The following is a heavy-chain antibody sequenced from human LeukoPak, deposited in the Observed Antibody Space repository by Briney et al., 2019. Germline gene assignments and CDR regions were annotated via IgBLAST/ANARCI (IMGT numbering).Heavy chain of an antibody. CDR1: GFTFSTYG. V-gene: IGHV3-23*01. Sequence: GGTLRLSCAASGFTFSTYGMNWVRQAPGKGLEWVSAISGRDGNTYYADSVKGRFTISRDNAKNSLYLQMNSLRAEDTAVYYCARGYGSGSSHIDYWGQGTLVTVSS. CDR3: ARGYGSGSSHIDY. D-gene: IGHD3-10*01. J-gene: IGHJ4*02. CDR2: ISGRDGNT.